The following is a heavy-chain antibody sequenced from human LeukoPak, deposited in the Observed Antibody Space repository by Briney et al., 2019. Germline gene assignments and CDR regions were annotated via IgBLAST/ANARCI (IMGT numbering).Heavy chain of an antibody. Sequence: ASVKVSCKAPRNIFTNYYMHWLRQAPGQGLEWMGIINPSGGSTDFAPKFQGRVTMTRDTSTSTIYIEVNSLTSEDTAVYYCVRQIAVAGVFDYWGQGTLVTVSS. CDR1: RNIFTNYY. D-gene: IGHD6-13*01. CDR3: VRQIAVAGVFDY. J-gene: IGHJ4*02. CDR2: INPSGGST. V-gene: IGHV1-46*01.